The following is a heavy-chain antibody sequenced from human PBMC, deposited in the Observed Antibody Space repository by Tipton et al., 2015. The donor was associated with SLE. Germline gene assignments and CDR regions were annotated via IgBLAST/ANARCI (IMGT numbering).Heavy chain of an antibody. CDR3: ARDSDYDFWRGHLDAFDM. CDR1: GFTFSSYG. D-gene: IGHD3-3*01. J-gene: IGHJ3*02. CDR2: ISYDGSNK. V-gene: IGHV3-30*01. Sequence: SLRLSCAASGFTFSSYGFHWVRQAPGKGLEWVALISYDGSNKYYADFVRGRFTISRDSLKNTVYLQMNSLRAEDTAMYFCARDSDYDFWRGHLDAFDMWGQGTMVTVSS.